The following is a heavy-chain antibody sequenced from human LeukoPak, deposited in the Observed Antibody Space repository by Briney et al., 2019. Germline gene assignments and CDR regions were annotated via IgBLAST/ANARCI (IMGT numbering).Heavy chain of an antibody. CDR3: ARDPTYNWNDAVANYFDY. J-gene: IGHJ4*02. D-gene: IGHD1-1*01. V-gene: IGHV4-34*01. CDR1: GGSFSGYY. CDR2: INHSGST. Sequence: SETLSLTCAVYGGSFSGYYWSWIRQPPGKGLEWIGEINHSGSTNYNPSLKSRVTISVDTSKNQFSLKLSSVTAADTAVYYCARDPTYNWNDAVANYFDYWGQGTLVTVSS.